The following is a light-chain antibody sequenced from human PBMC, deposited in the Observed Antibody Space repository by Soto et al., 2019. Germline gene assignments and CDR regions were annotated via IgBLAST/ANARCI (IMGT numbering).Light chain of an antibody. Sequence: EIVLTQSPATLSLSPGERATLSCRASQSVSRFLAWYQQKPGQAPRLLIYDASDRATGIPARFIGSGSGTDFSLTISSLAPEEIAAYYCQQRSDWPPLTFGGGTKVEIK. J-gene: IGKJ4*01. CDR3: QQRSDWPPLT. V-gene: IGKV3-11*01. CDR2: DAS. CDR1: QSVSRF.